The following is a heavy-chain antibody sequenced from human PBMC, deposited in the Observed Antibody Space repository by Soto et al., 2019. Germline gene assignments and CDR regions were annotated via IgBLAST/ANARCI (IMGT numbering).Heavy chain of an antibody. J-gene: IGHJ6*02. CDR3: ASWLPGCSSTSCYVGFYYGMDV. CDR1: GYTFTSYY. CDR2: INPSGGST. V-gene: IGHV1-46*01. D-gene: IGHD2-2*01. Sequence: ASVKVSCKASGYTFTSYYMHWVRQAPGQGLEWMGIINPSGGSTSYAQKFQGRVTMTRDTSTSTVYMELSSLRSEDTAVYYCASWLPGCSSTSCYVGFYYGMDVRGQGTTVTVSS.